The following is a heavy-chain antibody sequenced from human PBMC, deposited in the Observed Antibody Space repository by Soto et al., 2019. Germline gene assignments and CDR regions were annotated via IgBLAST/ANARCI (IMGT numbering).Heavy chain of an antibody. Sequence: SETLSLTCTVSGGSVSSGSYYWSWIRQPPGKGLEWIGYIYYSGSTNYNPSLKSRVTISVDTSKNQFSLKLSSVTAADTAVYYCARDDYDSQGLDYWGQGTLVTVSS. V-gene: IGHV4-61*01. J-gene: IGHJ4*02. CDR2: IYYSGST. D-gene: IGHD3-22*01. CDR1: GGSVSSGSYY. CDR3: ARDDYDSQGLDY.